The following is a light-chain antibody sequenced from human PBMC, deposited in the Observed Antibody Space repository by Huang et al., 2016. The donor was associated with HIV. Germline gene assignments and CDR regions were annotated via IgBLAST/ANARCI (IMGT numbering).Light chain of an antibody. J-gene: IGKJ2*01. V-gene: IGKV2-28*01. Sequence: EIVVTQSPLSLPVTPGQPASISCKSSQNLLHSDGQNLLDWYLQKPGQSPQLLLFMSSNRAPGVSDRFSGSGSGTDFTLEISRVEAGDVGVYYCMQGLQAPPTFGQGTKLEI. CDR1: QNLLHSDGQNL. CDR3: MQGLQAPPT. CDR2: MSS.